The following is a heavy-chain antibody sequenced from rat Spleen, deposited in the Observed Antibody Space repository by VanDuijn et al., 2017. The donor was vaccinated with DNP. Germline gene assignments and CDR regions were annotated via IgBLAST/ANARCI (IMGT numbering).Heavy chain of an antibody. CDR2: ISYSGRT. Sequence: VPLQESGPGLVKPSQSLSLPCSVPLYPLTVTSRGWIRQFPGSKMEYIGHISYSGRTNYNPSLKSRISITRDTSKNQFFLQLNSITTEDTATYYCARWVYYFDYWGHGVMVTVSS. CDR3: ARWVYYFDY. CDR1: LYPLTVTS. V-gene: IGHV3-1*01. J-gene: IGHJ2*01.